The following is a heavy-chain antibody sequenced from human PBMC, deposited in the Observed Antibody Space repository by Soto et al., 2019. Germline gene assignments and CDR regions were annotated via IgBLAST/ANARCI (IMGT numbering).Heavy chain of an antibody. D-gene: IGHD3-22*01. CDR1: GYSFTSYW. V-gene: IGHV5-10-1*01. CDR2: IDPSDSYT. Sequence: GESLKISCKASGYSFTSYWINWVRQMPGKGLEWMGRIDPSDSYTNYSPSFQGHVTISADKSISTAYLQWSSLKASGTAMYYCARRAYYDSSGYYYYYYGMDVWGQRTTVTVSS. CDR3: ARRAYYDSSGYYYYYYGMDV. J-gene: IGHJ6*02.